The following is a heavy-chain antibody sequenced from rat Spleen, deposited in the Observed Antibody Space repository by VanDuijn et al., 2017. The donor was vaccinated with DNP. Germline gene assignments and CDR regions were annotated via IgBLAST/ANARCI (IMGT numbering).Heavy chain of an antibody. CDR2: IIYDGSRT. Sequence: EVQLVESGGGLVQPGRSLKLSCAASGFTFSDYNMAWVRQAPKKGLEWVATIIYDGSRTYYRDSVKGLFTISRDNAKSSLYLRMDSLMSEDTATYSCATFEGRDAWGQGTSVTVSS. CDR1: GFTFSDYN. V-gene: IGHV5S10*01. J-gene: IGHJ4*01. CDR3: ATFEGRDA. D-gene: IGHD1-11*01.